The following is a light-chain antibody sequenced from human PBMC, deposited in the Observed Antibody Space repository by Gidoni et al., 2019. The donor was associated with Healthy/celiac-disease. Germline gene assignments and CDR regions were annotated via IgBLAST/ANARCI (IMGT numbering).Light chain of an antibody. CDR2: GNS. CDR1: SSNIGAGYD. CDR3: QSYDSSLSAVV. Sequence: QSVLTQPPSVSGAPGQRVTISCTGRSSNIGAGYDVHWYQQLPGTAPKLPIYGNSNRPSGVPDRCSGSKSGTSASLAITGLHAEDEADYYCQSYDSSLSAVVFGGGTKLTVL. J-gene: IGLJ2*01. V-gene: IGLV1-40*01.